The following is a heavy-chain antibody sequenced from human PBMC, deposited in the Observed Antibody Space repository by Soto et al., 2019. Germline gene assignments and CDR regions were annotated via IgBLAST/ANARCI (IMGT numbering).Heavy chain of an antibody. CDR1: GFTFSSYG. V-gene: IGHV3-33*01. J-gene: IGHJ4*02. CDR2: IWYDGSNK. D-gene: IGHD3-10*01. CDR3: VRDAHRGGDFDY. Sequence: GGSLRLSCAASGFTFSSYGMHWVRQAPGKGLEWVAVIWYDGSNKYYADSVKGRFTISRDNARKSLYLQMNSLRAEDTAVYYCVRDAHRGGDFDYWGQGTLVTVSS.